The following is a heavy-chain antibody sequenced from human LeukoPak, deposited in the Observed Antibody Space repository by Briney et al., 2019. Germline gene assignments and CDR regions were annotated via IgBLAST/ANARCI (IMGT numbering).Heavy chain of an antibody. Sequence: GGSLRLSCAASGFSFNSYAIHWVRQAPGKGLEWVTVISYDGSNKHYADSVRGRFTISRDNSKNTVYLEMNSLSVEDTATYYCIRDFRSADLWGQGTLVTVTS. J-gene: IGHJ5*02. V-gene: IGHV3-30*03. CDR3: IRDFRSADL. CDR1: GFSFNSYA. CDR2: ISYDGSNK.